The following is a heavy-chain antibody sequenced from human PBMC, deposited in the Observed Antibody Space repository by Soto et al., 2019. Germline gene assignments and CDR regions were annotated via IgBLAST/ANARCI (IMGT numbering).Heavy chain of an antibody. D-gene: IGHD6-19*01. V-gene: IGHV3-23*01. CDR3: AKAPSCWYGGGFDY. Sequence: EVQLLESGGGLVQPGGSLRLYCAASGFTFSSYAMRWVRQAPGKGLEWVSAISGSGGSTYYADSVKGRFTISRDNSKNTLYLQMNCLRAEDTAVYYCAKAPSCWYGGGFDYWGQVTLVTVSS. J-gene: IGHJ4*02. CDR1: GFTFSSYA. CDR2: ISGSGGST.